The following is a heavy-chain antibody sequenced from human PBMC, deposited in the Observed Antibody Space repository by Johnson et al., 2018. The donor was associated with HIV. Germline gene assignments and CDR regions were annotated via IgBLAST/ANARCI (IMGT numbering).Heavy chain of an antibody. CDR2: IYSGGST. V-gene: IGHV3-66*01. D-gene: IGHD3-10*01. CDR1: GFTVSSNY. J-gene: IGHJ3*02. Sequence: VQLVESGGGVVQPGRSLILSCAASGFTVSSNYMSWVRQAPGKGLEWVSVIYSGGSTYYADSVKGRFTISRDNSKNTLYLQMNSLRAEDTAVYYCANGWFSGAFDIWGQGTMVTVSS. CDR3: ANGWFSGAFDI.